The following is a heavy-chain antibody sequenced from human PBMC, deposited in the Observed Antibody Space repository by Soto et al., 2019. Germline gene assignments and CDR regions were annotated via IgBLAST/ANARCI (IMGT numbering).Heavy chain of an antibody. CDR1: VFTFVRDS. D-gene: IGHD3-22*01. CDR2: ISGSGDST. V-gene: IGHV3-23*01. J-gene: IGHJ6*02. CDR3: AKDNYLDYSDSSGYYNWYYYGLDV. Sequence: VVSLILACSSSVFTFVRDSIGWVRQAAVNWLEWVSSISGSGDSTYYADSVKGRFAISRDNSKNTLYLQMNSLRAEDTAVYYCAKDNYLDYSDSSGYYNWYYYGLDVWGQWTPVTVSS.